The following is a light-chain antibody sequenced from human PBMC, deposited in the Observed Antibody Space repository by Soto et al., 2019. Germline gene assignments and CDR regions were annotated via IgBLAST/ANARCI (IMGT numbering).Light chain of an antibody. CDR1: QSISSY. CDR2: AAS. CDR3: PQSYSPLLLS. Sequence: DIQMTQSPSSLSASVGDRVTITCRAIQSISSYLNWYQQKPGKAPKLLIYAASSLQSGVPSRFSGSRSGTDFTLIISRLQPEDFATYCCPQSYSPLLLSFGGGTKVAIK. J-gene: IGKJ4*01. V-gene: IGKV1-39*01.